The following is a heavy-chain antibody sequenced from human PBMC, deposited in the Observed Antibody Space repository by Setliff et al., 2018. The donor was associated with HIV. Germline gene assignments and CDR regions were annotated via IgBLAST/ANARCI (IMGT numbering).Heavy chain of an antibody. J-gene: IGHJ3*01. Sequence: ASVKVSCKAIGYMILGYKMNCVRQAPGQGLEWIGRISPNNGAAEYAPKFQGRVIMTLDTSISTAYLEIPRLTSDDAAVYYCARPRVFDSFDVWGQGTMVTVSS. CDR3: ARPRVFDSFDV. CDR1: GYMILGYK. CDR2: ISPNNGAA. V-gene: IGHV1-2*06.